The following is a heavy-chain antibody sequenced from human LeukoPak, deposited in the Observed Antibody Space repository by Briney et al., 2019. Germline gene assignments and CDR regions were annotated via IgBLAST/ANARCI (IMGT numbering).Heavy chain of an antibody. CDR1: GFTFRSYA. Sequence: GSLRLSCAASGFTFRSYAMSWVRQAPGKGLEWVSAISGSGGSTYYADSVKGRFTISRDNSKNTLYLQMNSLRAEDTAVYYCAKNPGYYDSSGYYSYWGQGTLVTVSS. J-gene: IGHJ4*02. V-gene: IGHV3-23*01. CDR2: ISGSGGST. CDR3: AKNPGYYDSSGYYSY. D-gene: IGHD3-22*01.